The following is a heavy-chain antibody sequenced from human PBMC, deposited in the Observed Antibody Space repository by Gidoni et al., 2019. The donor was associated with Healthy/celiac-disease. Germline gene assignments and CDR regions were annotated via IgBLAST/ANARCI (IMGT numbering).Heavy chain of an antibody. D-gene: IGHD6-19*01. V-gene: IGHV1-18*04. CDR2: ISAYNGNT. J-gene: IGHJ5*02. CDR3: ARESVSSGWGFDHWFDH. Sequence: QVQLVQSGAEVKKPGASVKVSCKASGDTFTSYGISWVRQAPGQGLEWMGWISAYNGNTNYAQKLQGRVTMTTDTSTSTAYMELRSLRSDDTAVYYCARESVSSGWGFDHWFDHWGQGTLVTVSS. CDR1: GDTFTSYG.